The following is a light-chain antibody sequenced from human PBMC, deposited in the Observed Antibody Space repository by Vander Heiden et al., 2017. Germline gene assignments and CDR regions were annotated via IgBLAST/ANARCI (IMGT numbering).Light chain of an antibody. CDR2: ATS. V-gene: IGKV1-39*01. CDR1: QSITIY. Sequence: DIQMTQSPSSLSASVGDRVTITCRASQSITIYLNWYQQKPGKAPKLLIYATSSLQSGVPSRSSASGPGTDFTLTISRLQLEDFATYYCQQSDNIPDTFGGGTKVEIK. CDR3: QQSDNIPDT. J-gene: IGKJ4*01.